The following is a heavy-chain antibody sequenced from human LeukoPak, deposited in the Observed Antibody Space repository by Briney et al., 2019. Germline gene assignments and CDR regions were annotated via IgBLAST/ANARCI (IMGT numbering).Heavy chain of an antibody. V-gene: IGHV3-53*05. CDR1: GFTVSSNY. CDR3: ARGYCSGGSCYPEEGYYGMDV. Sequence: GGSLRLSCAASGFTVSSNYMSWVRQAPGKGLEWVSVIYSGGSTYYADSVKGRFTISRDNSKNSLYLQMNSLRTEDTAFYYCARGYCSGGSCYPEEGYYGMDVWGQGTTVTVSS. CDR2: IYSGGST. D-gene: IGHD2-15*01. J-gene: IGHJ6*02.